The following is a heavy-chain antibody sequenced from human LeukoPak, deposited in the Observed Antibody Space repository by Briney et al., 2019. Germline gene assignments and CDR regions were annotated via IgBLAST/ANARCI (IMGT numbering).Heavy chain of an antibody. J-gene: IGHJ4*02. D-gene: IGHD5-24*01. V-gene: IGHV1-2*02. CDR2: INPYSGGT. CDR3: ARERSAITPDFDY. Sequence: ASVKVSCKASGYPFNDYYIHWVRQAPGQRLEWMGWINPYSGGTNQAQKFQGRVTLTTDTSTSTVYTEINRLTSDDTAVYYCARERSAITPDFDYWGQGTLVTVSS. CDR1: GYPFNDYY.